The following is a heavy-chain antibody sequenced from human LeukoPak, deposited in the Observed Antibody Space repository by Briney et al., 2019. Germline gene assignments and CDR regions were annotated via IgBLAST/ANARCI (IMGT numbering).Heavy chain of an antibody. CDR2: ISAYNGNT. CDR1: GYTFTSYG. CDR3: ARDTALAVTLDY. V-gene: IGHV1-18*01. J-gene: IGHJ4*02. Sequence: ASVKVSCKASGYTFTSYGLSWVRQAPGQGLEWMGWISAYNGNTNYAQKPQGRVTMTTDTSTSTAYMELRSLRSDDTAVYYCARDTALAVTLDYWGQGTLVTVSS. D-gene: IGHD4-17*01.